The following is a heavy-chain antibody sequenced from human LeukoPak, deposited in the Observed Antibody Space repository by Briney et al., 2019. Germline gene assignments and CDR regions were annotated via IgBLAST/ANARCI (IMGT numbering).Heavy chain of an antibody. J-gene: IGHJ6*03. CDR1: GFIFSHHG. CDR2: ISYDGSNK. D-gene: IGHD2-8*01. CDR3: ANGYCTNGVCYPYYYYYMDV. V-gene: IGHV3-30*18. Sequence: GGSLRLSCATSGFIFSHHGMNWVRQAPGKGLEWVAVISYDGSNKYYADSVKGRFTISRDNSKNTLYLQMNSLRAEDTAVYYCANGYCTNGVCYPYYYYYMDVWGKGTTVTVSS.